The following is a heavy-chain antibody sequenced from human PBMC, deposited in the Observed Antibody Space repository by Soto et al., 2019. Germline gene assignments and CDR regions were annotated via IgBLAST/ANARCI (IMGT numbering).Heavy chain of an antibody. CDR2: ISYDGSNK. CDR1: GFTFSSYG. CDR3: AKDASLWFVDPDVPIYYYYYGMDV. V-gene: IGHV3-30*18. D-gene: IGHD3-10*01. Sequence: QVQLVESGGGVVQPGRSLRISCAASGFTFSSYGMHWVRQAPGKGLEWVAVISYDGSNKYYADSVKGRFTISRDNSKNTRNLQMNSLRAEDTAVYYCAKDASLWFVDPDVPIYYYYYGMDVWGQGTTVTVSS. J-gene: IGHJ6*02.